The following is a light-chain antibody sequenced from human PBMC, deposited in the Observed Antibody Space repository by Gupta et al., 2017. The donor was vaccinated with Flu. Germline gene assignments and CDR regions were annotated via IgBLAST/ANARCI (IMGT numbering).Light chain of an antibody. Sequence: LSWGERATPSCSSSHTVRSDDLAGYQQKPRQPPRLLMYGASYSATAMPARVSGSGSGTEFTLPTSSLQPEDFAVYYCQQQGSTFLSFGQGTKVEVK. CDR2: GAS. CDR3: QQQGSTFLS. CDR1: HTVRSDD. V-gene: IGKV3-20*01. J-gene: IGKJ1*01.